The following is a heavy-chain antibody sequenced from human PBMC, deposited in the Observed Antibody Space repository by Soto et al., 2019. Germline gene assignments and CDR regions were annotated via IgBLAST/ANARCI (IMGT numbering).Heavy chain of an antibody. CDR2: SSGKNGNT. CDR1: GFTFTSHD. D-gene: IGHD3-16*02. V-gene: IGHV3-23*01. CDR3: AKALGRSRDGVDV. J-gene: IGHJ6*02. Sequence: LRLSCAASGFTFTSHDMCWVRQAPGKGLEWVSSSGKNGNTYYADSVKGRFTISRDNSKNTLYLQVNSLRAEDTAVYYCAKALGRSRDGVDVWGQGTMVTV.